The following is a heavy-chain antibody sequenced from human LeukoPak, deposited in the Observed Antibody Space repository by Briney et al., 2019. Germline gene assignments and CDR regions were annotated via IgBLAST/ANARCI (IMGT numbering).Heavy chain of an antibody. CDR1: GGSISSGSYY. D-gene: IGHD6-13*01. CDR2: IYTSGST. V-gene: IGHV4-61*02. J-gene: IGHJ4*02. CDR3: ARDTKSSWYDY. Sequence: PSETLSLTCTVSGGSISSGSYYWSWIRQPAGKGLEWIGRIYTSGSTNYNPSLKSRVTISVDTSKNQFSLKLSSVTAADTAVYYCARDTKSSWYDYWGQGTLVTVSS.